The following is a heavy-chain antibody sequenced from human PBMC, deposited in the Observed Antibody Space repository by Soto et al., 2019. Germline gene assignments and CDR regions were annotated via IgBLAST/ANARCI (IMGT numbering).Heavy chain of an antibody. CDR3: AKSTGYSGYDHFDF. J-gene: IGHJ4*02. CDR2: ISGGGDIT. Sequence: GGSLRLSCVTSGVNFYYFAWGWVRQAPGRGLEWVSSISGGGDITYDADSFKGRFIISRDQSKKTLYLEMNSLRVDDTAEYYCAKSTGYSGYDHFDFWGQGAVVTVSS. V-gene: IGHV3-23*01. D-gene: IGHD5-12*01. CDR1: GVNFYYFA.